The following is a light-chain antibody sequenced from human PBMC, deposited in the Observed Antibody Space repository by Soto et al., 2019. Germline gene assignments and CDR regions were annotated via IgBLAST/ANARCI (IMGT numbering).Light chain of an antibody. Sequence: EIVLTQSPGTLSLSPGERATLSCRASQSVSSSYLAWYQQKPGQAPRLLLYGASSRATGIPDRFSGSGSGTDFTLTISILEPEDFAVYYCKQYGRSRTFCQGTKVEIK. CDR3: KQYGRSRT. V-gene: IGKV3-20*01. CDR2: GAS. CDR1: QSVSSSY. J-gene: IGKJ1*01.